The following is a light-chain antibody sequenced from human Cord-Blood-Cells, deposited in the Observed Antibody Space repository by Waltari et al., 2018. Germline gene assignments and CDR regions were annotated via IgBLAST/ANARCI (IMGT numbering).Light chain of an antibody. CDR1: SSAVGSYNL. J-gene: IGLJ1*01. V-gene: IGLV2-23*01. CDR3: CSYAGSSTYV. CDR2: VGS. Sequence: QSALTQPASVSGSPGQSITISCPGTSSAVGSYNLVPWYQQHPGKAPKLMIYVGSKRPSGVSNRFSGSKSGNTASLTISGLQAEDEADYYCCSYAGSSTYVFGTGTKVTVL.